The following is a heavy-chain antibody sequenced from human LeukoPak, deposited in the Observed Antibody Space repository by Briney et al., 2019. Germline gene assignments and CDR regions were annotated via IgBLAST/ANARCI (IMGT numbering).Heavy chain of an antibody. CDR1: GYTFTSYY. V-gene: IGHV1-46*01. CDR2: IKPSGGST. Sequence: ASVKVSCKASGYTFTSYYMHWVRQAPGQGLEWMGIIKPSGGSTSYAQKFQGRVTMTRDTSTSTVYMELSSLRSEDTAVYYCAREANLGQLRGGNWFDPWGQGTLVTVSS. D-gene: IGHD3-16*01. J-gene: IGHJ5*02. CDR3: AREANLGQLRGGNWFDP.